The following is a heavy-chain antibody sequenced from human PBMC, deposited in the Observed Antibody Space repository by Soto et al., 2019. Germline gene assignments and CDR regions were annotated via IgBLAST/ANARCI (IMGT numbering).Heavy chain of an antibody. CDR2: IKSKTDGGTT. CDR1: GFTFSNAW. CDR3: TTVPIHCSSTSCYYYYGMDV. V-gene: IGHV3-15*01. D-gene: IGHD2-2*01. Sequence: GGSLRLSCAASGFTFSNAWMSWVRQAPGKGLEWVGRIKSKTDGGTTDYAAPVKGRFTISRDDSKNTLYLQMNSLKTEDTAVYYCTTVPIHCSSTSCYYYYGMDVWGQGTTVTVSS. J-gene: IGHJ6*02.